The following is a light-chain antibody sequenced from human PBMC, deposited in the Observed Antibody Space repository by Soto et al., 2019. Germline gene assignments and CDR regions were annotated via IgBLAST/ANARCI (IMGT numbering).Light chain of an antibody. CDR1: QSVGSSY. J-gene: IGKJ1*01. Sequence: EIVLTQSPGTLSLSPGERATLSCRASQSVGSSYLAWYQQKPGQAPRLLIYGASSRATGIPDRFSGSGSGTDFTLTISRLEPEDFAVYYCQQYGSSPPWTFGQGTEVDIK. CDR3: QQYGSSPPWT. V-gene: IGKV3-20*01. CDR2: GAS.